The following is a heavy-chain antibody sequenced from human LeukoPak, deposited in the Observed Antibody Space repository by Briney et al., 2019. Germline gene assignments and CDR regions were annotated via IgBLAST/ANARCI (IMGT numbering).Heavy chain of an antibody. CDR2: ISSSGSTI. V-gene: IGHV3-11*01. Sequence: GGSLRLSCAASGFTFSDYYMSWIRQAPGKGLEWVSYISSSGSTIYYADSVKGRFTISRDNAKNPLYLQMNSLRAEDTAVYYCARGEYYYGSGSYYTDAFDIWGQGTMVTVSS. D-gene: IGHD3-10*01. CDR1: GFTFSDYY. J-gene: IGHJ3*02. CDR3: ARGEYYYGSGSYYTDAFDI.